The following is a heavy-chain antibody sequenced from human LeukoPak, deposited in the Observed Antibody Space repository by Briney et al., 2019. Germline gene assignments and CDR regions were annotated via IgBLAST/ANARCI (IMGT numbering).Heavy chain of an antibody. D-gene: IGHD1-20*01. CDR2: IKQDGSKK. Sequence: GGSLRLSCAASGFTFSSYWMSWVRQAPGKGLEWVANIKQDGSKKTHAHSVTARFTISRYNAKNSPYLQMNSLRAEDAAVYYCARDFGITGPHGYFDYWGQGTLVTVSS. CDR3: ARDFGITGPHGYFDY. J-gene: IGHJ4*02. CDR1: GFTFSSYW. V-gene: IGHV3-7*01.